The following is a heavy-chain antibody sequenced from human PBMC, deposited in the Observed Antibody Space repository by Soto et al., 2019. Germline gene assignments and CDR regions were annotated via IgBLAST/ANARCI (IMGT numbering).Heavy chain of an antibody. CDR3: AGGEDDIAAAGKPYYYGMDV. Sequence: QVQLVQSGAEVKKPGSSVKVSCKASGGTFSSYTISWVRQAPGQGLEWMGRIIPILGIANYAQKFQGRVPITAEKATSPANMELSSLRSEDTGVYYCAGGEDDIAAAGKPYYYGMDVWGQGAPVTVSS. J-gene: IGHJ6*02. CDR2: IIPILGIA. CDR1: GGTFSSYT. V-gene: IGHV1-69*02. D-gene: IGHD6-13*01.